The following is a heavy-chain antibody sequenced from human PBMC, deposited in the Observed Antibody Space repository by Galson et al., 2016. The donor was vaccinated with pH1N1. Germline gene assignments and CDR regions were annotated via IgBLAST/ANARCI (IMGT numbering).Heavy chain of an antibody. CDR1: GFIFSGYS. D-gene: IGHD2/OR15-2a*01. CDR3: ARSIGNIGAH. J-gene: IGHJ4*02. Sequence: SLRLSCAASGFIFSGYSMNWVRQAPEKGLEWVANINEDGSNIYYVDSVKGRFTISRDNAKNSLYLQMNSLRAEETAVYYCARSIGNIGAHWGQGTLVTVSS. V-gene: IGHV3-7*01. CDR2: INEDGSNI.